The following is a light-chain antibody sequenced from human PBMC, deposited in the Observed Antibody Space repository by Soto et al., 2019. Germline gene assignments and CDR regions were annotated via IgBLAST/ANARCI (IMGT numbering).Light chain of an antibody. Sequence: EIVLTQSPATLSLSPGERATLSCRASQSVSSSYLAWYQQKPGQAPRLLIYGASSRATGIPDRFSGSGSGTDFTLTISSLEPEDFAVYYCQQRSNWPFTFGQGTRLEIK. CDR3: QQRSNWPFT. V-gene: IGKV3D-20*02. CDR1: QSVSSSY. CDR2: GAS. J-gene: IGKJ5*01.